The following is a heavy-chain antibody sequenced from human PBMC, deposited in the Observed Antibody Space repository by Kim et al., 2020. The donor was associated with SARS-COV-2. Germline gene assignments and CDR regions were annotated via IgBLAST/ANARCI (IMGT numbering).Heavy chain of an antibody. CDR3: ARRLLGGYYDILTGPKDNWFDP. Sequence: SETLSLTCTVSGGSISSSSYYWGWIRQPPGKGLEWIGSIYYSGSTYYNPSLKSRVTISVDTSKNQFSLKLSSVTAADTAVYYGARRLLGGYYDILTGPKDNWFDPWGQGTLVTVSS. V-gene: IGHV4-39*01. J-gene: IGHJ5*02. CDR1: GGSISSSSYY. CDR2: IYYSGST. D-gene: IGHD3-9*01.